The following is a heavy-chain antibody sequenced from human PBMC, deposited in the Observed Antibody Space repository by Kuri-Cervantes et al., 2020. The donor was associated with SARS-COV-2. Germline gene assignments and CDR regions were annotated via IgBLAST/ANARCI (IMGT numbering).Heavy chain of an antibody. V-gene: IGHV4-38-2*02. Sequence: GSLRLSCSVSGYSISSAYYWGWIRQPPGKGLEWIGSIYHTGSTPSNPSLKSRVTISVDTSKNQFSLKLSSVTAADTAVYYCARESHDFWSGRRRGFDYWGQGTLVTVSS. CDR2: IYHTGST. J-gene: IGHJ4*02. D-gene: IGHD3-3*01. CDR3: ARESHDFWSGRRRGFDY. CDR1: GYSISSAYY.